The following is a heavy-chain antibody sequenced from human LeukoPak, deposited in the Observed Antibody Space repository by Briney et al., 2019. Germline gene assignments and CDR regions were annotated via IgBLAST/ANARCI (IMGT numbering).Heavy chain of an antibody. CDR2: ISTSGSTI. CDR1: EFTSSLYS. Sequence: HPGGSLRLSCAASEFTSSLYSMNWVRQAPGKGLEWVSYISTSGSTIYYADSVQGRFTISRDNAKNSLYLQMNSLRDEDTAVYYCARGLGVLDCWGRGTLVTVSS. CDR3: ARGLGVLDC. J-gene: IGHJ4*02. V-gene: IGHV3-48*02.